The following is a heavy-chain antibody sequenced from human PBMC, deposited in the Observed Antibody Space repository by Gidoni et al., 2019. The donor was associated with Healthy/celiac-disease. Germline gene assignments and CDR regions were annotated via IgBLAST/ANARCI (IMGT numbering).Heavy chain of an antibody. V-gene: IGHV3-9*01. CDR1: GCTFDDYA. CDR2: ISWNSGSI. J-gene: IGHJ4*02. CDR3: AKGPIRFLEWLAHFDY. D-gene: IGHD3-3*01. Sequence: EVQLVESGGGLVQPGRSLRLSCAASGCTFDDYAMHWVRQAPGKGREWVSVISWNSGSIGYADSVKGRFTISRDNAKNSLYLQMNSLRAEDTALYYCAKGPIRFLEWLAHFDYWGQGTLVTVSS.